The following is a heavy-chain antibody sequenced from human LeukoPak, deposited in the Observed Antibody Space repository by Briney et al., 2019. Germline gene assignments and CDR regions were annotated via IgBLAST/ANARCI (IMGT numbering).Heavy chain of an antibody. D-gene: IGHD1-26*01. CDR3: ARPSIRSGYSGSSLDYYYYYMDV. J-gene: IGHJ6*03. Sequence: SETLSLTCTVSGGSISSSSYYWGWIRQPPGKGLEWIGSIYYSGSTYYNPSLKSRVTISVDTSKNQFSLKLSSVTAADTAVYYCARPSIRSGYSGSSLDYYYYYMDVWGKGTTVTVSS. CDR1: GGSISSSSYY. CDR2: IYYSGST. V-gene: IGHV4-39*01.